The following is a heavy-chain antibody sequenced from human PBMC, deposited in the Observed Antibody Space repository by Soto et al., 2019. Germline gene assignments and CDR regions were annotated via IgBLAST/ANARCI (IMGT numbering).Heavy chain of an antibody. V-gene: IGHV3-30*18. D-gene: IGHD6-19*01. CDR3: AKVMTEYSGVAIDH. CDR2: VSYDEVNK. CDR1: GFTFSNFG. Sequence: QVHLLESGGGVVQPGGSLRLSCVGSGFTFSNFGIHWVRQAPGKGLEWLAVVSYDEVNKFYADSVRGRFTISRDNSKDTVYLQINSLRRDDTAMYFCAKVMTEYSGVAIDHWGQGTLVTVSS. J-gene: IGHJ4*02.